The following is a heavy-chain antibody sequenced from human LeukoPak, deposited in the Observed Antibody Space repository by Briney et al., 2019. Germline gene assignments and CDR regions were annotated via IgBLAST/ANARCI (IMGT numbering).Heavy chain of an antibody. D-gene: IGHD3-3*01. CDR1: GGSFSGYY. V-gene: IGHV4-34*01. J-gene: IGHJ4*02. CDR3: AIGVDFWSCYYPLDF. Sequence: SETLSLTCAVYGGSFSGYYWSWIRQPPGKGLEWIGEINHSGSTNYNPSLMSRVTISVDTSKNQFSLRLSSVAAADTAVYYCAIGVDFWSCYYPLDFWGQGTLVTVSS. CDR2: INHSGST.